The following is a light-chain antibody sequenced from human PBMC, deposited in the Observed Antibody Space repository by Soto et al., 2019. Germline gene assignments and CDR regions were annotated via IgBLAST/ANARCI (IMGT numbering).Light chain of an antibody. CDR1: SGHSSYA. Sequence: QPVLTKSPSASASLGASVKLTCTLSSGHSSYAIAWHQQLPEKGPRYLMKLNSDGSHSKGDGIPDRFSGSSSGAERYLTISSLQSEDEADYYCQTWGTGIWVFGGGTKVTVL. CDR3: QTWGTGIWV. V-gene: IGLV4-69*01. J-gene: IGLJ3*02. CDR2: LNSDGSH.